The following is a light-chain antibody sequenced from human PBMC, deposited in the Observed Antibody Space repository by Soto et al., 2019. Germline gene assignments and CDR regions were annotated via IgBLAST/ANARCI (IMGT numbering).Light chain of an antibody. J-gene: IGKJ1*01. Sequence: EIVMTQSPATLSLSPGEGATLSCRASQSVSNDFLAWYQQKPGQAPRLLIYGASTRATGIPARFSGSGSGTDFTLTISSLQPEDFAVYYCQHYGYPQWTFGQGTKVDI. V-gene: IGKV3-15*01. CDR3: QHYGYPQWT. CDR2: GAS. CDR1: QSVSNDF.